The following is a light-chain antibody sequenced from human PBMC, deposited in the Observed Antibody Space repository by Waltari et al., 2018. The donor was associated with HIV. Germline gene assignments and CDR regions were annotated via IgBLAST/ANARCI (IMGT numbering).Light chain of an antibody. CDR3: SSYSATNTVV. CDR2: EVT. Sequence: QSALTQPPSVSGSPGQSVTISCAGTNSAIGGYDRVSWYQQPPGTAPKLLIYEVTKRPSGVPGRFSASKSGTTASLTISGLQAGDEGDYYCSSYSATNTVVFGGGTKLTVL. J-gene: IGLJ2*01. V-gene: IGLV2-18*02. CDR1: NSAIGGYDR.